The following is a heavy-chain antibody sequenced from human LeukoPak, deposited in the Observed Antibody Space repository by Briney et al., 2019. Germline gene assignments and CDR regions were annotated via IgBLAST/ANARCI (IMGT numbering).Heavy chain of an antibody. V-gene: IGHV5-51*01. Sequence: GESLKISCKGSGYSFTSYWIGWVRQMPGKGLEWMGIIYPGDSDTRYSPSFQGQVTISADKSISTAYLQWSSLKASDTAMYYCASHALSSSWGFIDAFDIWAKGQWSPSLQ. CDR1: GYSFTSYW. J-gene: IGHJ3*02. CDR2: IYPGDSDT. D-gene: IGHD6-13*01. CDR3: ASHALSSSWGFIDAFDI.